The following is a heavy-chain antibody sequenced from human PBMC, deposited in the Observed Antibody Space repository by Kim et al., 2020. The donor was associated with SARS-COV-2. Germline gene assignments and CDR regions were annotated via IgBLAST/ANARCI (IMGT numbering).Heavy chain of an antibody. CDR1: GYMFTSYG. D-gene: IGHD4-17*01. J-gene: IGHJ4*02. CDR2: ISARDGGT. Sequence: ASVKVSCKACGYMFTSYGFSWVRQAPGQGLEWLGWISARDGGTKYGQKVQGRVIMTTDTSTNTAYMELWSLRSDDTAMYYCARGDYGDVSFDYWGQGTLV. V-gene: IGHV1-18*04. CDR3: ARGDYGDVSFDY.